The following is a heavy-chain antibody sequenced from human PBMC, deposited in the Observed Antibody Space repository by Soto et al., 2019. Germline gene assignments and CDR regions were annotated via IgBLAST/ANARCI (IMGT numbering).Heavy chain of an antibody. CDR3: AHAHLPGYSSGWYPLDY. Sequence: SGPTLVNPTQTLTLTCTFSGFSLSTSGVGVGWIRQPPGKALEWLALIYWDDDKRYSPSLKSRLTITKDTSKNQVVLTMTNMDPVDTATYYCAHAHLPGYSSGWYPLDYWGQGTLVTVSS. V-gene: IGHV2-5*02. D-gene: IGHD6-19*01. CDR1: GFSLSTSGVG. J-gene: IGHJ4*02. CDR2: IYWDDDK.